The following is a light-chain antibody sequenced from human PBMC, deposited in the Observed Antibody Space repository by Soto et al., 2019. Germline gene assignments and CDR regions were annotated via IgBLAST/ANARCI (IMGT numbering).Light chain of an antibody. CDR2: GAS. V-gene: IGKV3-15*01. CDR1: QSVSSN. Sequence: EVVMTQSPATLSVSPGERATLSCRASQSVSSNLAWYQQKPGQAPRLLLYGASTRTTGIPARLSGSGSGKEFTLTISSLQSEDFAVYYCQQYNNWPPWTFGQGTKVEIK. CDR3: QQYNNWPPWT. J-gene: IGKJ1*01.